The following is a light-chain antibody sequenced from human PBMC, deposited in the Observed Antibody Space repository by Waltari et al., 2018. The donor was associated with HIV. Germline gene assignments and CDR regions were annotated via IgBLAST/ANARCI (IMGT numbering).Light chain of an antibody. CDR1: NSNIGSNT. Sequence: QSVLTQPPSASGTPGQRVTISCSGSNSNIGSNTVNWYQQRPGTAPKLLIYSDNRRPSGVPDRCSGSKSGTSASLAISGLQSEDEAEYYCATWHDSLTVVFGGGTKLTVL. CDR2: SDN. V-gene: IGLV1-44*01. CDR3: ATWHDSLTVV. J-gene: IGLJ2*01.